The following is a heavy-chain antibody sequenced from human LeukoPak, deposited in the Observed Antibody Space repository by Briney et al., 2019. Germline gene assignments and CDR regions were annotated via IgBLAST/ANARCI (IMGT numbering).Heavy chain of an antibody. CDR3: ARESYYYYYMDV. CDR1: GGSISSGSYY. V-gene: IGHV4-61*02. CDR2: IYTSGST. Sequence: PSQTLSLTCTVSGGSISSGSYYSSWIRQRAGKGLEWIGRIYTSGSTNYNPSLKSRVTISVDTSKNQFSLKLSSVTAADTAVYYCARESYYYYYMDVWGKGTTVTISS. J-gene: IGHJ6*03.